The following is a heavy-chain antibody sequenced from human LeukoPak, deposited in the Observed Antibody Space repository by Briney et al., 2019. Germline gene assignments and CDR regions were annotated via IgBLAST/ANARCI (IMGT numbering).Heavy chain of an antibody. D-gene: IGHD6-19*01. CDR2: IIPILGIA. Sequence: ASVKVSCKASGYTFTSYGISWVRQAPGQGLEWMGRIIPILGIANYAQKFQGRVTITADKSTSTAYMELSSLRSEDTAVYYCARDRGSSGWYGSYFDYWGQGTLVTVSS. V-gene: IGHV1-69*04. J-gene: IGHJ4*02. CDR3: ARDRGSSGWYGSYFDY. CDR1: GYTFTSYG.